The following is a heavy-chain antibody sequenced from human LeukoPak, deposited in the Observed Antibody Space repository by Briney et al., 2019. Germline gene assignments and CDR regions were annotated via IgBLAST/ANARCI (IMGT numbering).Heavy chain of an antibody. V-gene: IGHV4-59*01. D-gene: IGHD6-19*01. J-gene: IGHJ6*02. CDR2: IYYSGST. Sequence: SETLSLTCTVSGGSISSYYWSWIRQPPGKGLECIGYIYYSGSTNYNPSLKSRVTISVDTSKNQFSLKLSSVTAADTAVYYCARDQYLSSGWYTSHYGMDVWGQGTTVTVSS. CDR3: ARDQYLSSGWYTSHYGMDV. CDR1: GGSISSYY.